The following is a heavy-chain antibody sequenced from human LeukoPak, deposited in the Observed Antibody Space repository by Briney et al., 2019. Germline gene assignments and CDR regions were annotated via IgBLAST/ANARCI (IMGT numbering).Heavy chain of an antibody. CDR3: ARVRPHYDILTGYYLPYYYYMDV. CDR2: IYTSGST. V-gene: IGHV4-4*07. Sequence: SETLSPTCTVSGGSISSYYWSWIRQPAGKGLEWIGRIYTSGSTNYNPSLKSRVTMSVDTSKNQFSLKLSSVTAADTAVYYCARVRPHYDILTGYYLPYYYYMDVWGKGTTVTVSS. CDR1: GGSISSYY. J-gene: IGHJ6*03. D-gene: IGHD3-9*01.